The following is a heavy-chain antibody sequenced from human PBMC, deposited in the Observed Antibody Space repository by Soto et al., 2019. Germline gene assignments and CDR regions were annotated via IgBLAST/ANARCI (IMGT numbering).Heavy chain of an antibody. V-gene: IGHV4-59*01. J-gene: IGHJ3*02. CDR2: IYYSGST. Sequence: ASETLSLTCTVSGGSISSYYWSWIRQPPGKGLEWIGYIYYSGSTNYNPSLKSRVTISVDTSKNQFSLKLSSVTAADTAVYYCASQHHRSVAFDIWGQGTMVTVSS. CDR1: GGSISSYY. CDR3: ASQHHRSVAFDI.